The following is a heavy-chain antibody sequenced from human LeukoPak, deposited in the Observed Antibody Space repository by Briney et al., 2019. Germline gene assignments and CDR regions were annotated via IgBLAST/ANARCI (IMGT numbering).Heavy chain of an antibody. CDR2: IDWDDDK. CDR1: GSSLSTSGIC. CDR3: ARAFPTVTTFDY. D-gene: IGHD4-17*01. V-gene: IGHV2-70*11. Sequence: SGPTLLNPTQTLTLTCTFSGSSLSTSGICVSWIRQPPGKALEWPARIDWDDDKYYNTSLKTRLTISKDTSKHQVVLTMTNMDPVDTATYYCARAFPTVTTFDYWGQGTLVTVSS. J-gene: IGHJ4*02.